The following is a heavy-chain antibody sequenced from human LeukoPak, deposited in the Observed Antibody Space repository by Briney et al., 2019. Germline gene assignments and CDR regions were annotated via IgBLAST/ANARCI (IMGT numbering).Heavy chain of an antibody. CDR2: ISGRGDST. D-gene: IGHD4/OR15-4a*01. CDR1: GFTFSSYA. Sequence: GGSLRLSCAASGFTFSSYAMSWVRQAPGKGLEWVSTISGRGDSTYYADSVKGRFTISRDNSKDTVSLQLNSLRVEDTALYYCTKGTIELGVWGQGTTVTVSS. CDR3: TKGTIELGV. V-gene: IGHV3-23*01. J-gene: IGHJ6*02.